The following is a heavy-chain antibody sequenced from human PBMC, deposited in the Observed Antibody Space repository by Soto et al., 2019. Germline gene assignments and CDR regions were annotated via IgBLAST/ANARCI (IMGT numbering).Heavy chain of an antibody. CDR2: IDSNGGYT. D-gene: IGHD3-10*01. CDR1: GFTFTTFG. V-gene: IGHV3-23*05. Sequence: GGSLRLSCVASGFTFTTFGMIWVRQAPGKGLEWVSGIDSNGGYTYYADSVKGRFTISRDNSQNTLYLQLNSLRVGDTALYFCVKRQRGDGFGVEFWGRATLVTVSS. CDR3: VKRQRGDGFGVEF. J-gene: IGHJ4*01.